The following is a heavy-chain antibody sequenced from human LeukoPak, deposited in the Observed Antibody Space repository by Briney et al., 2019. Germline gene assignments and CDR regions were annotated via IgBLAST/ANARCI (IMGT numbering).Heavy chain of an antibody. CDR2: IIPIFGTA. J-gene: IGHJ4*02. V-gene: IGHV1-69*06. D-gene: IGHD6-19*01. CDR3: ARDISGGMAKAVAGTSYFDY. Sequence: GASVKVSCKASGGTFSSYAISWVRQAPGQGLEWMGGIIPIFGTANYAQKFQGRVTITADKSTSTAYMELSSLRSEDTAVYYCARDISGGMAKAVAGTSYFDYWGQGTLVTVSS. CDR1: GGTFSSYA.